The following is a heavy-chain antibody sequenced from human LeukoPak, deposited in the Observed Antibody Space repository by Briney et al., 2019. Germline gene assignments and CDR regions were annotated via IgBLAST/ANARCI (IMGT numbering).Heavy chain of an antibody. V-gene: IGHV1-8*03. CDR1: GYRFTNYD. D-gene: IGHD2-2*01. J-gene: IGHJ3*02. CDR3: ARAKSYPPSAFDI. Sequence: ASVKVSCKASGYRFTNYDVNWVRQASGQGPEWMGWMNPNTGTTGYAERFQGRVTFSRDTSISTAYMEVSGLRSDDTAVYYCARAKSYPPSAFDIWGQGTMVTVSS. CDR2: MNPNTGTT.